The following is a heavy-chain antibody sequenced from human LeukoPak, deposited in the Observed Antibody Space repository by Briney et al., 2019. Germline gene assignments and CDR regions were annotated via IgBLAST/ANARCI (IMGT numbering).Heavy chain of an antibody. CDR2: INPSGGST. J-gene: IGHJ5*02. V-gene: IGHV1-46*01. CDR1: GYTFTSYY. Sequence: ASVKVSCKASGYTFTSYYMHWVRQAPGQGLEWMGIINPSGGSTSYAQKFQGRVTMTRDMSTSTVYMELSSLRSEDTAVYYCARDPSRYCSSTSCPCWLDPWGQGTLVTVSS. CDR3: ARDPSRYCSSTSCPCWLDP. D-gene: IGHD2-2*01.